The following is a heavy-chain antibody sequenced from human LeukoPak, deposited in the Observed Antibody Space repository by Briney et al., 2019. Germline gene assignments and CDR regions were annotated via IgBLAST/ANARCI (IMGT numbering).Heavy chain of an antibody. Sequence: PSETLSLTCTVSGGSISSSSYYWGWIRQPPGKGLEWIGSIYYSGSTYYNPSLKSRVTISVDTSKNQFSLKLSSVTAAATAVYYCERSSEGRYYYDSSGFSYYYYYMDVWGKGTTVTISS. CDR2: IYYSGST. CDR3: ERSSEGRYYYDSSGFSYYYYYMDV. J-gene: IGHJ6*03. CDR1: GGSISSSSYY. D-gene: IGHD3-22*01. V-gene: IGHV4-39*07.